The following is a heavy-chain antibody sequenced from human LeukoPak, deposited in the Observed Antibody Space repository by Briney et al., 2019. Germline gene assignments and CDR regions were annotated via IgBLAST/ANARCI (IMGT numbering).Heavy chain of an antibody. J-gene: IGHJ6*03. CDR2: IYPDDSDT. CDR1: RYSFASSW. V-gene: IGHV5-51*01. D-gene: IGHD2-8*01. Sequence: GEPLKISCKGSRYSFASSWIGWVRQMPGKGLEWMEIIYPDDSDTRYSPSFEGQITISVDKSISTAYLQWSSLKASDTAVYYCARHGHCTNGVCYSNYYYHMDVWGKGTTVTVSS. CDR3: ARHGHCTNGVCYSNYYYHMDV.